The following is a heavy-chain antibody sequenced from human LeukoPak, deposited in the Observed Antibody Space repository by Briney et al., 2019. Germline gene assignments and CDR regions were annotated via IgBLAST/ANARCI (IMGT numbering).Heavy chain of an antibody. CDR3: ARGVHVRKYDSNENCFDP. CDR2: INPSGGST. J-gene: IGHJ5*02. Sequence: ASVKVSCKASRGTFSTYAISWVRQAPGQGLEWMGLINPSGGSTNYAQRFQGRVTMTRDMSTSTVYMELSSLRSEDTAVYYCARGVHVRKYDSNENCFDPWGQGTLVTVSS. CDR1: RGTFSTYA. D-gene: IGHD3-22*01. V-gene: IGHV1-46*01.